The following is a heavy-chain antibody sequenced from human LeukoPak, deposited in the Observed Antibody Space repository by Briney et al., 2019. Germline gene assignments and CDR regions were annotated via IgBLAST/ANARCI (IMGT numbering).Heavy chain of an antibody. J-gene: IGHJ4*02. CDR3: ARGFRGRNWGLEKVYYFDY. V-gene: IGHV1-69*13. Sequence: ASVKVSCKASGGTFSSYAISWVRQAPGQGLEWMGGIIPIFGTANYAQKFQGRVTITADESTSTAYMELSSLRSEDTAVYYCARGFRGRNWGLEKVYYFDYWGQGTLVTVSS. D-gene: IGHD7-27*01. CDR1: GGTFSSYA. CDR2: IIPIFGTA.